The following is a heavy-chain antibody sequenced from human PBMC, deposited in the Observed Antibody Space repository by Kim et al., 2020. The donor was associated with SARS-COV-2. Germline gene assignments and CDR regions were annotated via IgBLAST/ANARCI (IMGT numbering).Heavy chain of an antibody. CDR3: ARDGYYGSGRINSFDP. D-gene: IGHD3-10*01. CDR1: GGPIIAYY. CDR2: IYDIGST. Sequence: SETLSLTCTVAGGPIIAYYWSWIRQPPGKGLEWIGYIYDIGSTSYNPSLRSRVTISVDRSKNQFSLKLSAVTAADTAVYYCARDGYYGSGRINSFDPWSQGTLVTVSS. V-gene: IGHV4-59*01. J-gene: IGHJ5*02.